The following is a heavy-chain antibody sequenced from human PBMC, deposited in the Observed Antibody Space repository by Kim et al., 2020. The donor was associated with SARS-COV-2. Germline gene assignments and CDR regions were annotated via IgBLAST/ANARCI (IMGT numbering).Heavy chain of an antibody. Sequence: GGSLRLSCAASGFTFSNAWMSWVRQAPGKGLEWVGRIKSKTDGGTTDYAAPVKGRFTISRDDSKNTLYLQMNSLKTEDTAVYYCTTGGSSGWYWGMDVWGQGTTVTVSS. V-gene: IGHV3-15*01. J-gene: IGHJ6*02. CDR1: GFTFSNAW. CDR3: TTGGSSGWYWGMDV. D-gene: IGHD6-19*01. CDR2: IKSKTDGGTT.